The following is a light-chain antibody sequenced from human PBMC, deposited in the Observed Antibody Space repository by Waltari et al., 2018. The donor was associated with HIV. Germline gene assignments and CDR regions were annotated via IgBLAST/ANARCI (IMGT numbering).Light chain of an antibody. CDR2: DDS. CDR1: NLQSNS. J-gene: IGLJ2*01. V-gene: IGLV3-21*04. CDR3: HMWDTTRVL. Sequence: SYVLTQPPSVSVAPGKTASITCAGTNLQSNSVHWYLQKAGQAPVLGIFDDSDRRSGIPERFSGSKSGNTATLTISRVEAGEEADYYCHMWDTTRVLFGGGTKLTVL.